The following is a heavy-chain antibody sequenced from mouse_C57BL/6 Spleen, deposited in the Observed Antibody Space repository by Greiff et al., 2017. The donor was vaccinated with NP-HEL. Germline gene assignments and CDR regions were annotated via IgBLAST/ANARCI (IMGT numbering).Heavy chain of an antibody. D-gene: IGHD1-1*01. CDR3: ARRRGYYYGSSPYYFDY. CDR2: INPNNGGT. Sequence: VQLQQSGPELVKPGASVKIPCKASGYTFTDYNMDWVKQSHGKSLEWIGDINPNNGGTIYNQKFKGKATLTVDKSSSTAYMELRSLTSEDTAVYYCARRRGYYYGSSPYYFDYWGQGTTLTVSS. CDR1: GYTFTDYN. J-gene: IGHJ2*01. V-gene: IGHV1-18*01.